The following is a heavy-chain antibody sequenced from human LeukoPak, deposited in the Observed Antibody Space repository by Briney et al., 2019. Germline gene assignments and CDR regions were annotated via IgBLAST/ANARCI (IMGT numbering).Heavy chain of an antibody. J-gene: IGHJ4*02. CDR1: GGSFSGYY. CDR2: INHSGST. CDR3: ARARGAAITMIVVVPLAFDY. D-gene: IGHD3-22*01. V-gene: IGHV4-34*01. Sequence: PSETLSLTCAVYGGSFSGYYWSWIRQPPGKGLEWIGEINHSGSTNYNPSLKSRVTISVDTSKNQFSLKLSSVTAADTAVYYCARARGAAITMIVVVPLAFDYWGQGTLVTVSS.